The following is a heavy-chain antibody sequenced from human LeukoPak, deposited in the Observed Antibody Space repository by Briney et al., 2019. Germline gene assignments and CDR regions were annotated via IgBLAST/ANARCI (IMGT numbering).Heavy chain of an antibody. V-gene: IGHV1-18*04. CDR2: ISPYNDNT. J-gene: IGHJ3*02. D-gene: IGHD6-13*01. Sequence: ASVKVSCKASGYIFTRTGINWVRQAPGQGLEWMGWISPYNDNTKYAQKFRGRVTMTTDTSTTTAYMDLRSLRSDDTAVYYCTRDHLAADGSDAFDIWGQGTMVTVSS. CDR1: GYIFTRTG. CDR3: TRDHLAADGSDAFDI.